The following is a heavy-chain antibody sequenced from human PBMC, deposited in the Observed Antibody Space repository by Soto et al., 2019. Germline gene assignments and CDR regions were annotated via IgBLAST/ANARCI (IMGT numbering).Heavy chain of an antibody. J-gene: IGHJ4*02. D-gene: IGHD2-15*01. V-gene: IGHV3-23*01. CDR1: GFTFSSYA. CDR3: AKDRGRYCSGGSCYLFDY. Sequence: GGSLRLSCAASGFTFSSYAMSWVRQAPGKGLEWVSAISGSGGSTYYADSVKGRFTISRDNSKNTLYLQMNSLRAEDTALYYCAKDRGRYCSGGSCYLFDYWGQGIMVTAPQ. CDR2: ISGSGGST.